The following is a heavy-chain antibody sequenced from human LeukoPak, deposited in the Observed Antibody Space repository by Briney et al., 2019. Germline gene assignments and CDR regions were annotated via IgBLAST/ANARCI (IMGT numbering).Heavy chain of an antibody. CDR1: GYTFTSYG. CDR3: AREGGTAIFGVVSRYYYMDV. CDR2: ISAYNGNT. V-gene: IGHV1-18*01. Sequence: ASVKVSCKASGYTFTSYGISWVRQAPGQGLEWMGWISAYNGNTNYAQKLQGRVTMTTDTSTSTAYMELRSLRSDDTAVYYCAREGGTAIFGVVSRYYYMDVCGKGTTVTVS. D-gene: IGHD3-3*01. J-gene: IGHJ6*03.